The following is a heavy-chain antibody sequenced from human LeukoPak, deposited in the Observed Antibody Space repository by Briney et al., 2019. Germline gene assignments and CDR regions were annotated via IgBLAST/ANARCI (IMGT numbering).Heavy chain of an antibody. CDR1: GYTFTSYD. J-gene: IGHJ6*02. CDR2: MNPNSGNT. V-gene: IGHV1-8*01. Sequence: ASVKVSCKASGYTFTSYDINWVRQAPGQGLEWMGWMNPNSGNTGYAQKFQGRVTMTRNTSISTAYMELSSLRSEDTAVYYCDRVPFSLLRFWGRNYYYGMDVWGQGTTVTVPS. D-gene: IGHD3-3*01. CDR3: DRVPFSLLRFWGRNYYYGMDV.